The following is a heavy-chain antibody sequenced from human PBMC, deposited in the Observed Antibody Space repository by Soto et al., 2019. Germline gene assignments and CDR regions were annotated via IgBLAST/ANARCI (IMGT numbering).Heavy chain of an antibody. CDR2: INHSGST. J-gene: IGHJ5*02. CDR3: ARGAWFDP. V-gene: IGHV4-34*01. Sequence: QVQLQQWGAGLLKPSETLSLTCAVYGGSFSGYYWSWIRQPPGKGLEWIGEINHSGSTNYNPSLKSRVTISVDTSKNQFSLTLSSVTAADTAVYYCARGAWFDPWGQGTLVTVSS. CDR1: GGSFSGYY.